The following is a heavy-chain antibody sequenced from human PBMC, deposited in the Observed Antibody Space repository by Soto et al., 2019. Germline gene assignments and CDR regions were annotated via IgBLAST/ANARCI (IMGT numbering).Heavy chain of an antibody. J-gene: IGHJ4*02. CDR2: IYWNDDK. Sequence: QITLKASGPTLVKPTETLTLTCTVSGFPLSARGVGVGWIRQPPGKALEWLAIIYWNDDKRYSPSLKSMLTIPKDTSKNQVVLSMTNTDPVDTAKYYCAHSPWGAAPDYWGQGTLVTVSS. CDR1: GFPLSARGVG. CDR3: AHSPWGAAPDY. V-gene: IGHV2-5*01. D-gene: IGHD3-16*01.